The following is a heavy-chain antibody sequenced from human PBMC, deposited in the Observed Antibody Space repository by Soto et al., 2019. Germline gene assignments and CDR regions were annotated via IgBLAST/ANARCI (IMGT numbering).Heavy chain of an antibody. CDR3: ARDDSTDCSTGVCSFFYTHDMDV. Sequence: GASVKVSCKASGYSFTDYHIHWVRQAPGQGREWLGRINPKSGGTSTAQKFQGWVTMTTATSISTASMELTRLTSDDTAIYYCARDDSTDCSTGVCSFFYTHDMDVWGQGTTVTVSS. CDR2: INPKSGGT. J-gene: IGHJ6*02. CDR1: GYSFTDYH. D-gene: IGHD2-8*01. V-gene: IGHV1-2*04.